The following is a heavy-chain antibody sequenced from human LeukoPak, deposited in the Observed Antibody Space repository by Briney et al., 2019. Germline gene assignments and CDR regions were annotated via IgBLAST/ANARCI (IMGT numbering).Heavy chain of an antibody. V-gene: IGHV3-30*04. CDR3: AKDPSETYDFWSGLSDYLDY. Sequence: SGGSLRLSCAASGFTFSSYAMHWVRQAPGKGLEWVAVISYDGSNKYYADSVKGRFTISRDNSKNTLYLQMNSLRAEDMAVYYCAKDPSETYDFWSGLSDYLDYWGQGTLVTVSS. J-gene: IGHJ4*02. CDR2: ISYDGSNK. D-gene: IGHD3-3*01. CDR1: GFTFSSYA.